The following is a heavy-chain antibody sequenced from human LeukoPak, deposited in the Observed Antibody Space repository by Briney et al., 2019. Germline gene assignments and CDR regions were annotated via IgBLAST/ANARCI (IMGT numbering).Heavy chain of an antibody. CDR3: ARGASSGYYSYYFDY. Sequence: ASVKVSCKASGYTFTSYGISWVRQAPGQGLEWMGWINAGNGNTKYSQKFQGRVTITRDTSASTAYMELSSLRSEDTAVYYCARGASSGYYSYYFDYWGQGTLVTVSS. J-gene: IGHJ4*02. CDR1: GYTFTSYG. CDR2: INAGNGNT. V-gene: IGHV1-3*01. D-gene: IGHD3-22*01.